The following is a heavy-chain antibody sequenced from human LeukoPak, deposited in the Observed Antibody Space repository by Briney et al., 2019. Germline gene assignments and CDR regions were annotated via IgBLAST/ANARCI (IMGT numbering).Heavy chain of an antibody. CDR2: ISSSSGTM. CDR1: GFTFSSYS. V-gene: IGHV3-48*01. J-gene: IGHJ4*02. Sequence: GGSLRLSCAASGFTFSSYSMNWVRQAPGKGLEWVSYISSSSGTMHYADSVKGRFTISRDNAKNSLYLQMNSLRAEDTAVYYCAMVGFDFWGRGTLVTVSS. CDR3: AMVGFDF.